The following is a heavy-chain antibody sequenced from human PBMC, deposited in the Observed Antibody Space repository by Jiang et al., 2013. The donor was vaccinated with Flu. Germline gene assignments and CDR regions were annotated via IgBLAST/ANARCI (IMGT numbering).Heavy chain of an antibody. CDR1: GGSFSGYY. CDR3: ARRTVTTRPMFGFDI. D-gene: IGHD4-17*01. CDR2: INHSGST. J-gene: IGHJ3*02. V-gene: IGHV4-34*01. Sequence: SLTCAVYGGSFSGYYWSWIRQPPGRGLEWIGEINHSGSTNYNPSLKSRVTISVDTSKNQFSLKLSSVTAADTAVYYCARRTVTTRPMFGFDIWGQGTMVTVSS.